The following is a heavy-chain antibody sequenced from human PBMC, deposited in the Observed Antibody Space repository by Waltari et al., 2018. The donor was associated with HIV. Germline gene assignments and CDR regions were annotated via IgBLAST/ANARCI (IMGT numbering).Heavy chain of an antibody. D-gene: IGHD3-10*01. CDR2: IHYTGYT. CDR3: ARSSGSFIDY. CDR1: GGSISSGGYY. Sequence: QVQLQESGPGLVKPSQTLSLTCPVPGGSISSGGYYWSWIRQNPGKGLEWIGYIHYTGYTYYNPSVRSRVSMSVDTSQNQVSLRLSSVTAADTAVYYCARSSGSFIDYWGQGTLVTVSS. V-gene: IGHV4-31*03. J-gene: IGHJ4*02.